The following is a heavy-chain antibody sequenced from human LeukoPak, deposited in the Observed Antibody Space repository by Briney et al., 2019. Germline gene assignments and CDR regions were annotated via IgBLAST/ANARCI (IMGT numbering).Heavy chain of an antibody. Sequence: GGSLRLSCAVSGLTFSSSWMSWVRQAPGKGPEWVASIKQNGRDTYYMDSVKGRFTISRDNAENSLHLQMSSLRADDTAVYYCARGHLGLNYWGQGTLVTVSS. V-gene: IGHV3-7*01. CDR2: IKQNGRDT. CDR3: ARGHLGLNY. J-gene: IGHJ4*02. D-gene: IGHD3-16*01. CDR1: GLTFSSSW.